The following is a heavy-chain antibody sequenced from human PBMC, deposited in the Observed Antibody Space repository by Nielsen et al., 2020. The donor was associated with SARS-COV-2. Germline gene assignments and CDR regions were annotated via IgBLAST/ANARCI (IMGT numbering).Heavy chain of an antibody. D-gene: IGHD6-13*01. CDR3: AKGGSSWYGGVFDP. V-gene: IGHV3-30*18. J-gene: IGHJ5*02. CDR1: GFTFSSYW. Sequence: GGSLRLSCAASGFTFSSYWMHWVRQAPGKGLEWVAVISYDGSNKYYADSVKGRFTISRDNSKNTLYLQMNSLRAEDTAVYYCAKGGSSWYGGVFDPWGQGTLVTVSS. CDR2: ISYDGSNK.